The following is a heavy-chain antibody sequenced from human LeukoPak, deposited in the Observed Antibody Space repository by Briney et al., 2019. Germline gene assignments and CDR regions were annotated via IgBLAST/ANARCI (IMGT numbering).Heavy chain of an antibody. CDR3: ARGGAPTTVTKEAGAFDI. J-gene: IGHJ3*02. Sequence: PSETLSLTCTVSGGSVSSGSYYWSWNRQPPGKGLEWIGYIYYSGSTNYNPSLKSRVTISVDTSKNQFSLKLSSVTAADTAVYYCARGGAPTTVTKEAGAFDIWGQGTMVTVSS. CDR1: GGSVSSGSYY. V-gene: IGHV4-61*01. CDR2: IYYSGST. D-gene: IGHD4-17*01.